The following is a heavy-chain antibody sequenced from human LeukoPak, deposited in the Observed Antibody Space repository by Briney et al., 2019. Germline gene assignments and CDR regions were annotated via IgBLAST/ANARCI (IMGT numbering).Heavy chain of an antibody. J-gene: IGHJ4*02. CDR1: GFTFSSYG. CDR3: ARGWLIVGATTLDY. D-gene: IGHD1-26*01. V-gene: IGHV3-30*19. Sequence: GRSLRLSCAASGFTFSSYGMHWVRQAPGKGLGWVAVIWYDGSNKYYADSVKGRFTISRDNSKNTLYLQMNSLRAEDTAVYYCARGWLIVGATTLDYWGQGTLVTVSS. CDR2: IWYDGSNK.